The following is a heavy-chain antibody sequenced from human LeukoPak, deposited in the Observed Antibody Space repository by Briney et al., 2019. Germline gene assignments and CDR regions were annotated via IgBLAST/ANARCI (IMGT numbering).Heavy chain of an antibody. CDR2: ICDTGNT. CDR1: GDSIRSSGFC. J-gene: IGHJ5*02. V-gene: IGHV4-39*01. CDR3: ARHKSGIDWFDP. D-gene: IGHD1-14*01. Sequence: SETLSVTCTLSGDSIRSSGFCWGWVRQPPGRGLECVGVICDTGNTYYNPSLKSRVTISVDTSKNQFSLRVTPVTAADTALYYCARHKSGIDWFDPWGQGTLVTVSS.